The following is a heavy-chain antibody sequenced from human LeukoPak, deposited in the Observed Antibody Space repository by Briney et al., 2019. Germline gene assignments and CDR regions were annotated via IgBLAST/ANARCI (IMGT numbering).Heavy chain of an antibody. J-gene: IGHJ5*02. CDR1: GFTFSDYY. D-gene: IGHD6-13*01. Sequence: AGGSLRLSCAASGFTFSDYYMSWIRQAPGKGLEWVSYISSSGSTIYYADSVKGRFTISRDNAKNSLYLQMNSLRAEDTAVYYCARDLFGYSSSWYGWHWFDPWGQGTLVTVSS. CDR3: ARDLFGYSSSWYGWHWFDP. CDR2: ISSSGSTI. V-gene: IGHV3-11*04.